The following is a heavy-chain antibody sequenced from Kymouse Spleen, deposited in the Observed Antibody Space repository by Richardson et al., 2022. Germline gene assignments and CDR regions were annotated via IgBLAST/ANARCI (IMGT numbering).Heavy chain of an antibody. CDR2: ISWNSGSI. CDR1: GFTFDDYA. J-gene: IGHJ6*02. D-gene: IGHD3-16*02. Sequence: EVQLVESGGGLVQPGRSLRLSCAASGFTFDDYAMHWVRQAPGKGLEWVSGISWNSGSIGYADSVKGRFTISRDNAKNSLYLQMNSLRAEDTALYYCAKDMGGSGYGMDVWGQGTTVTVSS. V-gene: IGHV3-9*01. CDR3: AKDMGGSGYGMDV.